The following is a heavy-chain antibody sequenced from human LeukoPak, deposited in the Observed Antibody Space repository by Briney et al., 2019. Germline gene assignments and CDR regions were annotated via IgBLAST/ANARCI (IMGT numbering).Heavy chain of an antibody. V-gene: IGHV1-2*04. CDR2: INPNSGGT. Sequence: ASVKVSCKASGYTFTGYYMHWVRQAPGQGLEWMGWINPNSGGTNYAQKFQGWVTMTRDTSISTAYMELSRLRSDDTAVYYCARDSTTVVTSEYYFDYWGQGTLVTVSS. CDR3: ARDSTTVVTSEYYFDY. D-gene: IGHD4-23*01. CDR1: GYTFTGYY. J-gene: IGHJ4*02.